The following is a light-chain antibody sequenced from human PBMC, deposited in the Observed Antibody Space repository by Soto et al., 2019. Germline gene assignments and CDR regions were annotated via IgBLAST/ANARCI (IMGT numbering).Light chain of an antibody. CDR1: QSPVDGDGITS. Sequence: DIVMTQTPLSLRVTLGQPASISCSSSQSPVDGDGITSLSWLHQRPGQPPRLLIYKVSNRFSGVPDRVSGRGAGTDFTLKINPVEAEDVGVYYCMQDALYSTFGQGTKVESK. CDR3: MQDALYST. J-gene: IGKJ1*01. V-gene: IGKV2-24*01. CDR2: KVS.